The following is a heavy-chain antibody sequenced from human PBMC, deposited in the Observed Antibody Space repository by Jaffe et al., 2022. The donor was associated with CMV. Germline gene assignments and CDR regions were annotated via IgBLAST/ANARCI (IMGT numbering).Heavy chain of an antibody. Sequence: QVQLQQWGAGLLKPSETLSLTCAVYGGSFSGYYWSWIRQPPGKGLEWIGEINHSGSTNYNPSLKSRVTISVDTSKNQFSLKLSSVTAADTAVYYCARKPGYSSGPDYWGQGTLVTVSS. CDR1: GGSFSGYY. J-gene: IGHJ4*02. CDR2: INHSGST. CDR3: ARKPGYSSGPDY. V-gene: IGHV4-34*01. D-gene: IGHD6-19*01.